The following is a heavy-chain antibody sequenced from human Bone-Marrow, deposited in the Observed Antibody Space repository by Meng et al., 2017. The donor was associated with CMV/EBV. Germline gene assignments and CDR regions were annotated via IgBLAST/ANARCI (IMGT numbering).Heavy chain of an antibody. CDR3: ARGPYYDGSGPFDY. V-gene: IGHV4-39*06. D-gene: IGHD3-22*01. CDR2: IYYTGST. CDR1: GGSISSYY. Sequence: SETLSLTCTVSGGSISSYYWSWIRRPPGKGLEWIGSIYYTGSTYYNPSLKSRVTISVDTSKNQFALKVRSVTAADTAVYYCARGPYYDGSGPFDYWGQGPLVTFYS. J-gene: IGHJ4*02.